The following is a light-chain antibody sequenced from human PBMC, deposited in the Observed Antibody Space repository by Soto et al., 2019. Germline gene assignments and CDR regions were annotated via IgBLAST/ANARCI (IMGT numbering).Light chain of an antibody. J-gene: IGLJ3*02. CDR3: SSYTRSNTVL. CDR1: NNDVGAYNY. V-gene: IGLV2-14*03. Sequence: QSALTQPASVSGSPGQSITISCTGTNNDVGAYNYVSWFQQHPGKAPKTMIYDVSNRPSWVSNRFSGSKSGNTASLTISGLQAEDEADYYCSSYTRSNTVLFGGGTKVTVL. CDR2: DVS.